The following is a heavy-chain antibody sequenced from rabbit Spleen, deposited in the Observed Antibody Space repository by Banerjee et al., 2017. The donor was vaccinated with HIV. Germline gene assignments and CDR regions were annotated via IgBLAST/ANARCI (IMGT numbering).Heavy chain of an antibody. Sequence: QSLEESGGDLVKPGASLTLTCTASGFSFSAGYYMCWVRQAPGKGLEWIACIHGGSKDNIYYASWAKGRFTISKTSSTTVTLQMTSLTVADTATYFCARFYAGYGDFGYAAMWGHGTLLTVS. J-gene: IGHJ3*01. CDR3: ARFYAGYGDFGYAAM. V-gene: IGHV1S40*01. CDR2: IHGGSKDNI. CDR1: GFSFSAGYY. D-gene: IGHD7-1*01.